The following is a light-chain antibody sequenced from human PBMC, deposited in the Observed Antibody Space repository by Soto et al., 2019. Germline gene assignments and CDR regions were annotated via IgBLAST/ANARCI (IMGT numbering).Light chain of an antibody. CDR2: DTS. Sequence: EIVLTQSPATLSLSPGERATLSCRASESLSSSLAWYQLKPGQAPRLLIYDTSTRATGVPTRFSGSRSGAEFTLTISSLEPEDFAVYYCQQRSNWPLTFGGGTKVDI. J-gene: IGKJ4*01. V-gene: IGKV3-11*01. CDR3: QQRSNWPLT. CDR1: ESLSSS.